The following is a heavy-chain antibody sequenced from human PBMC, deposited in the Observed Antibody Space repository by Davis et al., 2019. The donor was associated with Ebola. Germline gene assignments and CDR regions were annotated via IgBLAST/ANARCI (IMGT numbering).Heavy chain of an antibody. CDR3: ARGWELLTHFDF. D-gene: IGHD1-26*01. CDR1: GFTFSSYA. Sequence: GESLKISCAASGFTFSSYATHWVRQAPGKGLEWVAVLSYDGGKKYHADSVKGRFTISRDNSENTLYLQMNSLRPEDTAMYYCARGWELLTHFDFWGQGTLVTVSS. V-gene: IGHV3-30-3*01. J-gene: IGHJ4*02. CDR2: LSYDGGKK.